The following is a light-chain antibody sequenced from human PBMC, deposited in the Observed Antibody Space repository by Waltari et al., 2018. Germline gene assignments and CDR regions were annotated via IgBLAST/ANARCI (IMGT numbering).Light chain of an antibody. V-gene: IGKV2-30*01. CDR2: RVS. CDR3: MQGAHWPPT. CDR1: QSLLYRDGYTY. Sequence: DVVVTQSPLSLPVTPGQPASLSCRSSQSLLYRDGYTYLNWFHQRPGPSPRRLIYRVSSRDSGVPDRFSGSGSGADFTLNISRVEAEDVGVYYCMQGAHWPPTFGQGTNLDIK. J-gene: IGKJ1*01.